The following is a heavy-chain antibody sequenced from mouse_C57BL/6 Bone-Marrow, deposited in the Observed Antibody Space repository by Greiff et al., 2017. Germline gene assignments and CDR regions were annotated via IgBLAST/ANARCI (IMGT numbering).Heavy chain of an antibody. CDR3: TRSSYYYYGSDWYFDV. CDR2: IRNKANNHAT. Sequence: VQLVESGGGLVQPGGSMKLSCAASGFTFSDAWMDWVRQSPEKGLEWVAEIRNKANNHATYYAESVKGRFTISRDDSKSSVYLQMNSLRAEDTGIYYCTRSSYYYYGSDWYFDVWGTGTTVTVSS. V-gene: IGHV6-6*01. CDR1: GFTFSDAW. J-gene: IGHJ1*03. D-gene: IGHD1-1*01.